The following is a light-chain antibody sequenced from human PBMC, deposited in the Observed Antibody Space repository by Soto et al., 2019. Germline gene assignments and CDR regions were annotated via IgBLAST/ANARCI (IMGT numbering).Light chain of an antibody. V-gene: IGLV2-14*03. J-gene: IGLJ2*01. CDR2: DVN. Sequence: QSVLTQPASVSGSPGQSITISCTGTSSDVGTYKYVSWYQQHPGKAPKLIIYDVNNRPSGVSNRFSGSKSGNTASLTISGLQAEDEGDYYCGSYTTSTTLVFGGGTKLTVL. CDR1: SSDVGTYKY. CDR3: GSYTTSTTLV.